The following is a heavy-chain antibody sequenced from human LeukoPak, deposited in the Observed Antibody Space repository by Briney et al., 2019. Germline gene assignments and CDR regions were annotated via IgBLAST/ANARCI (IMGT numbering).Heavy chain of an antibody. CDR3: ARAGDDYSKDYYYMDV. Sequence: ASVKVSCKASGGTFSSYAISWVQQAPGQGLEWMGRIIPILGIANYAQKFQGRVTITADESTSTAYMELSSLRSEDTAVYYCARAGDDYSKDYYYMDVWGKGTTVTVSS. D-gene: IGHD4-11*01. CDR1: GGTFSSYA. V-gene: IGHV1-69*04. J-gene: IGHJ6*03. CDR2: IIPILGIA.